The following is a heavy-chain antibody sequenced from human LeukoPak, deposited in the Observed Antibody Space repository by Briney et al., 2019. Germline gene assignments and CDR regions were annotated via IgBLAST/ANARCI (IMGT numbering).Heavy chain of an antibody. CDR3: VRDLAHWDPQGGLVD. CDR2: IYTSGST. CDR1: GGSISSYY. J-gene: IGHJ4*02. D-gene: IGHD1-26*01. V-gene: IGHV4-4*07. Sequence: PSETLSLTCTASGGSISSYYWSWIRQPAGKGLEWIGGIYTSGSTNYNPSLKSRVTISVDTSKNQFSLKLSSVTAADTAVYYCVRDLAHWDPQGGLVDWGQGTLVTVSS.